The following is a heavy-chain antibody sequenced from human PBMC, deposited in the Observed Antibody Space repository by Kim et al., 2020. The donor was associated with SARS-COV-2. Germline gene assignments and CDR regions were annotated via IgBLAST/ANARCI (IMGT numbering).Heavy chain of an antibody. D-gene: IGHD3-10*01. CDR1: GYTFTGYY. CDR2: INPNSGGT. V-gene: IGHV1-2*04. CDR3: AREGSEYYYGSGSFRDAFDI. J-gene: IGHJ3*02. Sequence: ASVKVSCKASGYTFTGYYMHWVRQAPGQGLEWMGWINPNSGGTNYAQKFQGWVTMTRDTSISTAYMELSRLRSDDTAVYYCAREGSEYYYGSGSFRDAFDIWGQGTMVTVSS.